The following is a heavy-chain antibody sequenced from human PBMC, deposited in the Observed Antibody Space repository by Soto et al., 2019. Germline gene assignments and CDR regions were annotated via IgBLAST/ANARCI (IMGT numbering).Heavy chain of an antibody. CDR3: ARGYYDILTGSYGMDV. V-gene: IGHV1-69*13. J-gene: IGHJ6*02. CDR2: IIPIFGTA. CDR1: GGTFSSYA. Sequence: SVKVSCKASGGTFSSYAISWVRQAPGQGLEWMGGIIPIFGTANYAQKFQGRVTITADESTSTAYMELSSLRSEDTAVYYCARGYYDILTGSYGMDVWGQGTTVTVS. D-gene: IGHD3-9*01.